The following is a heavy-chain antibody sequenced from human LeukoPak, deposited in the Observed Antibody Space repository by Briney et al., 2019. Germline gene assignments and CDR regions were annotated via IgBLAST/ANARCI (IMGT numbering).Heavy chain of an antibody. J-gene: IGHJ4*02. V-gene: IGHV3-15*01. D-gene: IGHD3-22*01. CDR1: GFTFSTAW. Sequence: GGSLRLSCAASGFTFSTAWMSWVRQAPGKGLEWVGRIKSKTDGGTTDYAAPVKGRFTISRDDSKNTLYLQMNSLRTEDTAVYYCTTDSLYYYDSSGYLDYWGQGTLVTVSS. CDR3: TTDSLYYYDSSGYLDY. CDR2: IKSKTDGGTT.